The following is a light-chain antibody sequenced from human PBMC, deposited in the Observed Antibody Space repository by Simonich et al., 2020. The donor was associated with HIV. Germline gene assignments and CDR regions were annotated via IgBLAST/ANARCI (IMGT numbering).Light chain of an antibody. CDR1: QSVFYISNNKNY. Sequence: IAMTQSPDSLAVSLGARATINCKSSQSVFYISNNKNYLALYQQKPGQPPKLLIYWASTRESGVPDRFSGSGSGTDFTLTISSLEPEDFAVYYCQQRSNWYTFGQGTKLEIK. V-gene: IGKV4-1*01. CDR2: WAS. CDR3: QQRSNWYT. J-gene: IGKJ2*01.